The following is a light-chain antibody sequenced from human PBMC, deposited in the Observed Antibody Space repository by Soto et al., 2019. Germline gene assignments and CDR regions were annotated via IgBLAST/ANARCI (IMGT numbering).Light chain of an antibody. V-gene: IGKV3-11*01. CDR1: QTVGSY. Sequence: EIVLTQSPATLSLSPGERATLSCRASQTVGSYLAWYQQKPGQVPMLLIYNASNRATGIPARFSGSGSGTDFTLTISSLEPEDFAVYYCQQRSNWPLPWTFGQGAKVEIK. CDR2: NAS. CDR3: QQRSNWPLPWT. J-gene: IGKJ1*01.